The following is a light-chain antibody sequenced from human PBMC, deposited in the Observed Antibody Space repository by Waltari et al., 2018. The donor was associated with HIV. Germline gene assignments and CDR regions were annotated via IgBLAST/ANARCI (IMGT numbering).Light chain of an antibody. Sequence: QSVLTQPPSVSAAPGQKVTISCSGGSSNIGRRYVSWYQQLPGAAPKLVIYDHVKQPAVILDRFSSYKSGTSATLRITGLETGDEAEYYCQTWDVRLQAALFGGGTKLTVL. CDR2: DHV. CDR3: QTWDVRLQAAL. V-gene: IGLV1-51*01. CDR1: SSNIGRRY. J-gene: IGLJ2*01.